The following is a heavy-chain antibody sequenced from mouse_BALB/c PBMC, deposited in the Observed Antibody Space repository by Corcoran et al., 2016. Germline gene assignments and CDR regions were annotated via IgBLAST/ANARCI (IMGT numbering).Heavy chain of an antibody. CDR2: ISCYNGAT. CDR3: ARGAMITTRYFDV. D-gene: IGHD2-4*01. V-gene: IGHV1S34*01. J-gene: IGHJ1*01. Sequence: LVKTGASVKISCKASGYSFTGYYMHWVKQSHGKSLEWIGYISCYNGATSYNQKIKGKATFTVDTSSSTAYMQFNSLTSEDSAVYYCARGAMITTRYFDVWGAGTTVTVSS. CDR1: GYSFTGYY.